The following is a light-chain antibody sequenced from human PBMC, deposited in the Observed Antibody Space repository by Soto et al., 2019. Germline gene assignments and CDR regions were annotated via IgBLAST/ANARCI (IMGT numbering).Light chain of an antibody. CDR1: QNIYTS. J-gene: IGKJ1*01. CDR3: QQHFISRT. Sequence: DIQMTQSPSSLSASVGDRVTIACRASQNIYTSLNWYQQKPGKAPALLIYAASTLQSGVPSRFSGSGSGTDFAITIRSLQPEDFATYYCQQHFISRTFGQGTKVEVK. CDR2: AAS. V-gene: IGKV1-39*01.